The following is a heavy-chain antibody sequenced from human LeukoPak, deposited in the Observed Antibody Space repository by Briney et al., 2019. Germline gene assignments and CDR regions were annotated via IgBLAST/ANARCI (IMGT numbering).Heavy chain of an antibody. J-gene: IGHJ4*02. D-gene: IGHD2-15*01. CDR2: IRSKAYGGTT. Sequence: GGSLRLSCTASGFTFGDYAMSWVRQAPGKGLEWVGFIRSKAYGGTTEYAASVKGRFTISRDNAKNSLYLQMNSLRVEDTAVYYCVGRIDYWGQGTLVTVSS. CDR3: VGRIDY. V-gene: IGHV3-49*04. CDR1: GFTFGDYA.